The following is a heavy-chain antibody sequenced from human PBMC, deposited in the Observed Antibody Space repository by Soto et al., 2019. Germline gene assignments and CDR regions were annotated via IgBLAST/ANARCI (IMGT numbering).Heavy chain of an antibody. D-gene: IGHD2-2*01. CDR1: GYILSIHC. Sequence: ASVKVACRASGYILSIHCIYFVRRAPGEGLQWIGIINPGGGRTAYAQKFQGRVTLTRDMSTSTVYMELTSLTYDDTAVYYCARDVSGPGATYVMDVWGQGTTVTVSS. CDR3: ARDVSGPGATYVMDV. V-gene: IGHV1-46*01. J-gene: IGHJ6*02. CDR2: INPGGGRT.